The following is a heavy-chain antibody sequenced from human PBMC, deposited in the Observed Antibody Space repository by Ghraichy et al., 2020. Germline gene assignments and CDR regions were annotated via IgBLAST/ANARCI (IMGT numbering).Heavy chain of an antibody. CDR1: DGSISSTSYF. CDR3: ARHSAASDLDY. J-gene: IGHJ4*02. CDR2: INYSGTT. D-gene: IGHD6-13*01. Sequence: SETLSLTCSVSDGSISSTSYFWGWIRQPPGKGLEWIGSINYSGTTFYNPSLRSRVAMSVDASKDQFSLRLSSVTAADTAVYYCARHSAASDLDYWGQGILVTVSS. V-gene: IGHV4-39*01.